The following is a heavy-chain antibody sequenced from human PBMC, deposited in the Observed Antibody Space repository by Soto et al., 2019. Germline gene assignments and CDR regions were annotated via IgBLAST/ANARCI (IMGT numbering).Heavy chain of an antibody. Sequence: ASVKVSCKASGYTFTSYGISWVRQAPGQGLEWMGWISAYNGNTNYAQKLQGRVTMTTDTSTSTAYMELRSLRSDDTAVYYCARGGGIAARPGGYYYYDMDVWGQGTTVTVSS. D-gene: IGHD6-6*01. J-gene: IGHJ6*02. CDR2: ISAYNGNT. CDR3: ARGGGIAARPGGYYYYDMDV. V-gene: IGHV1-18*01. CDR1: GYTFTSYG.